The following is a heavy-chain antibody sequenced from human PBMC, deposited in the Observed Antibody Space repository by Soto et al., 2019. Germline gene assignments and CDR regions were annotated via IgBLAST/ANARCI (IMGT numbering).Heavy chain of an antibody. CDR3: ATNYGSGSAHFDS. CDR1: GDTFNFYT. V-gene: IGHV1-69*02. J-gene: IGHJ4*02. D-gene: IGHD3-10*01. Sequence: QVQLVQSGAEVKKPGSSVKVSCTASGDTFNFYTISWVRQAPGQGLEWMGRIIPMLGMSNYAQNFQGRVTXIXDQXMITASMELSRLRSEDTALYYCATNYGSGSAHFDSWGQGTLVTVSS. CDR2: IIPMLGMS.